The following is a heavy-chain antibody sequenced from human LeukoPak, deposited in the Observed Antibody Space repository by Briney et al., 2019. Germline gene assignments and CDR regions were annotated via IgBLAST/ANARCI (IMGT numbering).Heavy chain of an antibody. CDR3: ARADCSSSSCYGFDY. Sequence: GGSLRLSCAASGFTFSDYYMSWLRQAPGQGLEGVSYIRSSGSIKFYADSVRGRFTISRDNAKNSLYLQMNSLRAEDTAVYYCARADCSSSSCYGFDYWGQGTLVTVSS. D-gene: IGHD2-2*01. V-gene: IGHV3-11*04. CDR2: IRSSGSIK. J-gene: IGHJ4*02. CDR1: GFTFSDYY.